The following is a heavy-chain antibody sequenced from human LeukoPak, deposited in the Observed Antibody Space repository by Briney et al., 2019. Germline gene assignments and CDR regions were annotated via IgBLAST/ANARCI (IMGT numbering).Heavy chain of an antibody. Sequence: GASVKVSCKASGYTFTGYYMHWVRQAPGQGLEWMGWINPNSGGTNYAQKFQGRVTITRDMSTSTAYMELSSLRSEDTAVYYCAAGYYGSGSYYFDHWGQGTLVTVSS. CDR2: INPNSGGT. D-gene: IGHD3-10*01. J-gene: IGHJ4*02. V-gene: IGHV1-2*02. CDR3: AAGYYGSGSYYFDH. CDR1: GYTFTGYY.